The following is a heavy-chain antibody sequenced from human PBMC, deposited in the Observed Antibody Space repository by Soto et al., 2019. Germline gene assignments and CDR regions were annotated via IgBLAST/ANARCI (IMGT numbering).Heavy chain of an antibody. D-gene: IGHD6-6*01. CDR2: IYYSGST. CDR3: ARRAFLHNSSDYYYGMDV. V-gene: IGHV4-59*01. CDR1: GGSISSYY. J-gene: IGHJ6*02. Sequence: KQSQTLSLPCTVSGGSISSYYWNWIRQPPGKGLEWIGYIYYSGSTNYNPSLKSRVTISVDTSKNQFSLKLSSVTAADTAVYYCARRAFLHNSSDYYYGMDVWGQGTTVTVSS.